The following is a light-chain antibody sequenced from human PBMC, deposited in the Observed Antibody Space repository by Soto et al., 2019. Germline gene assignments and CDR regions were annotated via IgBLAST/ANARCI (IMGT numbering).Light chain of an antibody. Sequence: EMVSTQSPGTLSLSPGQRATLSCRASQIVITNYLDWYQQKPGQAPRLLIYGASTRATGIPDRFSGSGSGTDFTLTISRLEPEDFAVYYCQQYGNSPITFGQGTRLEI. CDR3: QQYGNSPIT. J-gene: IGKJ5*01. CDR1: QIVITNY. V-gene: IGKV3-20*01. CDR2: GAS.